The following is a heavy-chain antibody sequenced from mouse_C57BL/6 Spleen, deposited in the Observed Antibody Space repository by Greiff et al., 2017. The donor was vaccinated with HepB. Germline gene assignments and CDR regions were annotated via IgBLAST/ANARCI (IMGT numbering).Heavy chain of an antibody. D-gene: IGHD1-1*01. CDR2: INHNYGTT. CDR1: GYSFTDYN. Sequence: VQLQQSGPELVKPGASVKISCKASGYSFTDYNMNWVKQSNGKSLEWIGVINHNYGTTSYNQKFKGKATLTVDQSSSTAYMQLNSLTSEDSAVYYCARFRYGSSHYAMDYWGQGASVTVSS. V-gene: IGHV1-39*01. J-gene: IGHJ4*01. CDR3: ARFRYGSSHYAMDY.